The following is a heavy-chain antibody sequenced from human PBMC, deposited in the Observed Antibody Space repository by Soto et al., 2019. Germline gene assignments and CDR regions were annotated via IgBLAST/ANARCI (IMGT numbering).Heavy chain of an antibody. Sequence: EVQLVESGGGLVQPGGSLRLSCAASGFTFSSYWMSWVRQAPGKGLEWVANIKQDGSEKYYVDSVKGRFTISRDNAKNSLYLQMNSLRAEDTAVYYCARDFWVTMNYYYYYMDVWGKGTTVTVSS. J-gene: IGHJ6*03. CDR3: ARDFWVTMNYYYYYMDV. D-gene: IGHD4-17*01. CDR1: GFTFSSYW. CDR2: IKQDGSEK. V-gene: IGHV3-7*01.